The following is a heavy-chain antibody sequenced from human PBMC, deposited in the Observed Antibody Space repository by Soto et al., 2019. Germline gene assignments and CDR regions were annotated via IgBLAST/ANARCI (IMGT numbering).Heavy chain of an antibody. Sequence: SSETLSLTCTVSGGSISSDGYYWSWIRQHPGKGLEWIGYIYYSGSTYYNPSLKSRVTISVDTSKNQFSLKLSSVTAADTAVYYCARFGYSTNIGIDYWGQGTLVTVSS. CDR3: ARFGYSTNIGIDY. D-gene: IGHD3-22*01. J-gene: IGHJ4*02. CDR2: IYYSGST. CDR1: GGSISSDGYY. V-gene: IGHV4-31*03.